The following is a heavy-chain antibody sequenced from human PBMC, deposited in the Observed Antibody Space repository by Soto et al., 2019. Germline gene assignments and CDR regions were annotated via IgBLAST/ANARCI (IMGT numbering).Heavy chain of an antibody. CDR1: GGTFSSYA. CDR2: IIPIFGTA. D-gene: IGHD2-2*01. Sequence: SVKVSCKASGGTFSSYAISWVRQAPGQGLEWMGGIIPIFGTANYAQKFQGRVAITADESTSTAYMELSSLRSEDTAVYYCARDWGYCSSTSCSYYYGMDVWGQGTTVTVSS. V-gene: IGHV1-69*13. J-gene: IGHJ6*02. CDR3: ARDWGYCSSTSCSYYYGMDV.